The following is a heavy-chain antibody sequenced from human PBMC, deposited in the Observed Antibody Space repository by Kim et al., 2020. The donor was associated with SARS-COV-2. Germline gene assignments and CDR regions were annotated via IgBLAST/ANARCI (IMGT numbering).Heavy chain of an antibody. D-gene: IGHD2-2*01. CDR1: GYTFTSYA. V-gene: IGHV7-4-1*02. Sequence: ASVKVSCKASGYTFTSYAMNWVRQAPGQGLEWMGWINTNTGNPTYAQGFTGRFVFSLDTSVSTAYLQISSLKAEDTAVYYCARSFSSWYQLLYYFDYWGQGTLVTVSS. J-gene: IGHJ4*02. CDR2: INTNTGNP. CDR3: ARSFSSWYQLLYYFDY.